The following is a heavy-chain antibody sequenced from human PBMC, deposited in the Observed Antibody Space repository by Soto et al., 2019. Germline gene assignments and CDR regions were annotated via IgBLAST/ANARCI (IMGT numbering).Heavy chain of an antibody. J-gene: IGHJ6*02. CDR1: AYTFTSYG. CDR2: ISANNGNT. D-gene: IGHD4-17*01. CDR3: ARDRPTTVTKYNYYGLDV. Sequence: ASVKVSCKASAYTFTSYGITWVRQAPGQGLEWMGWISANNGNTNYAQKVQGRATMTTDTSTSTAYMELRSLRSDDTGVYYCARDRPTTVTKYNYYGLDVWGQGTTVTVSS. V-gene: IGHV1-18*04.